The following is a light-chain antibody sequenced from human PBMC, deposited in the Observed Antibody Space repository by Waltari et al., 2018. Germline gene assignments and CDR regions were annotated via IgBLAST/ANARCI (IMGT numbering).Light chain of an antibody. CDR2: RND. CDR1: DSNIGDNV. V-gene: IGLV1-44*01. Sequence: QSVLTQPPSASATPGHRVITACSGSDSNIGDNVVTWYQQLPGTAPKLLIYRNDLRPSGVPDRFSASKSGTSASLAISGLQSEDEADYYCATWDDGLGGVWVFGGGTKVTVL. CDR3: ATWDDGLGGVWV. J-gene: IGLJ3*02.